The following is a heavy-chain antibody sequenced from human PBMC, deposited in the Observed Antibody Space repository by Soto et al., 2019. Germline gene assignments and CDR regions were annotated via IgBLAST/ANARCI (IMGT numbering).Heavy chain of an antibody. Sequence: SETLSLTRTVSGGSISSYYWSWIRQPPGKGLEWIGYIYYSGSTNYNPSLKSRVTISVDTSKNQFSLKLSSVTAADTAVYYCAGRLGYCSGGSCNQNYYYYMDVWGKGTTVTVSS. V-gene: IGHV4-59*08. CDR2: IYYSGST. CDR3: AGRLGYCSGGSCNQNYYYYMDV. D-gene: IGHD2-15*01. J-gene: IGHJ6*03. CDR1: GGSISSYY.